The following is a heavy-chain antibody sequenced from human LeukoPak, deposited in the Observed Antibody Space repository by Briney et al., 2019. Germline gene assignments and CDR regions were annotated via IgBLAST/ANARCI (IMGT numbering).Heavy chain of an antibody. Sequence: ASVKVSCKASGYTFTSYGISWVRQAPGQGLEWMGWISAYNGNTNYAQKLQGRVTMTTDTSTSTAYMELRSLRSDDTAVYYCARDGRLVVRYYYYYGMDVWGRGTTVTVSS. CDR2: ISAYNGNT. J-gene: IGHJ6*02. D-gene: IGHD2-21*01. V-gene: IGHV1-18*01. CDR1: GYTFTSYG. CDR3: ARDGRLVVRYYYYYGMDV.